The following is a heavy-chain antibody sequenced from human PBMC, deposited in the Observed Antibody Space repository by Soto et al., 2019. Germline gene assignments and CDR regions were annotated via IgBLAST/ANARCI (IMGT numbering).Heavy chain of an antibody. CDR1: GGSISSGGYS. J-gene: IGHJ5*02. V-gene: IGHV4-30-2*01. CDR3: ARASPSMVRGRRWFDP. D-gene: IGHD3-10*01. CDR2: IYHSGST. Sequence: SETLSLTCAVSGGSISSGGYSWSWIRQPPGKGLEWIGYIYHSGSTYYNPSLKSRVTISVDRSKNQFSLKLSSVTAADTAVYYCARASPSMVRGRRWFDPWGQGTLVTVSS.